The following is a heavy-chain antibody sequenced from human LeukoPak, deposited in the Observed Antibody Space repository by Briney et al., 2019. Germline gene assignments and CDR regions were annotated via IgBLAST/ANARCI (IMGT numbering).Heavy chain of an antibody. CDR3: ARDDAFDL. CDR2: ISWKSGSK. Sequence: GGSLRLSCAASGFNFDDDYAMHWVRQAPGKGLEWVSGISWKSGSKGYADAVKGRFTISRDNAKKSLYLQLNSLGVEDTALYYCARDDAFDLWGQGTMVTVSS. CDR1: GFNFDDDYA. J-gene: IGHJ3*01. V-gene: IGHV3-9*01.